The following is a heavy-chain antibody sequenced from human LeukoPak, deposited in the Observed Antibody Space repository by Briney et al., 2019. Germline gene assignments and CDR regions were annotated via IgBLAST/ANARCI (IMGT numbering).Heavy chain of an antibody. CDR3: ARGRAGSFDY. Sequence: PSETLSLTCSVSDGSINSYYWNWIRRPPGKGLEWIGYIYYSGSTNYNPSLKSRVTISVDTSKNQISLKLSSVTAADTAVYYCARGRAGSFDYWGXGTXVTVSS. D-gene: IGHD5-24*01. V-gene: IGHV4-59*01. CDR2: IYYSGST. CDR1: DGSINSYY. J-gene: IGHJ4*01.